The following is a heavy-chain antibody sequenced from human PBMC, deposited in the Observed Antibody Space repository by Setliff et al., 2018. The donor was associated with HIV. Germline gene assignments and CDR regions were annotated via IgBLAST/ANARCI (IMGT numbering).Heavy chain of an antibody. V-gene: IGHV4-31*03. CDR1: GGSISSGDYY. D-gene: IGHD2-2*01. Sequence: LSLTCTVSGGSISSGDYYWSWIRQHPGKGLEWIGYINYSGNTYYNPSLRSRLNISVDTSKNQFSLNLNSVTATDTAVYYCARALGYCSSTSCYAEYFDFWGQGILVTVSS. CDR2: INYSGNT. CDR3: ARALGYCSSTSCYAEYFDF. J-gene: IGHJ4*02.